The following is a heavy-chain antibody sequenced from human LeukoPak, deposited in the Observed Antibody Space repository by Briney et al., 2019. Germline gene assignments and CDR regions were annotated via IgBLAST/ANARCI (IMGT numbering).Heavy chain of an antibody. V-gene: IGHV3-21*01. J-gene: IGHJ4*02. CDR3: ARGVSYYDSSGYKPS. D-gene: IGHD3-22*01. CDR1: GFTFSSYS. CDR2: ISSSSSYI. Sequence: GGSLRLSCAASGFTFSSYSMNRVRQAPGKGLEWVSSISSSSSYIYYADSVKGRFTISRDNAKNSLYLQMNSLRAEDTAVYYCARGVSYYDSSGYKPSWGQGTLVTVSS.